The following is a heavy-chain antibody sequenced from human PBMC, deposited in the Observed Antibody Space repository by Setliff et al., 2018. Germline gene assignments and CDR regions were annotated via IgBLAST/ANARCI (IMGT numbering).Heavy chain of an antibody. CDR2: IKRKTDGETT. Sequence: GGSLRLSCAASGFTFSNAWMSWVRQAPGKGLEWVGQIKRKTDGETTDYAAPVKGRFIISRDNAKNSLYLQMNSLGAEDTALYYCARAHRYFSDTSGYFYDQGRSAFDVWGQGTMVT. J-gene: IGHJ3*01. V-gene: IGHV3-15*05. CDR3: ARAHRYFSDTSGYFYDQGRSAFDV. CDR1: GFTFSNAW. D-gene: IGHD3-22*01.